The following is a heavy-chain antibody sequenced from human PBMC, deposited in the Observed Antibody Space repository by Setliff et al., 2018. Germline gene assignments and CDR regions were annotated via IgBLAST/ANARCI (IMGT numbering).Heavy chain of an antibody. D-gene: IGHD2-15*01. CDR2: ISGHGSRT. V-gene: IGHV3-23*01. J-gene: IGHJ6*03. CDR3: AKDVGRGSGYYYYTDV. Sequence: GGSLRLSCAASGFTFSNYEMNWVRQAPGKGLEWVSAISGHGSRTYYADSVKGRFTISRDNSKNTLYLQMSSLRVEDTAVYYCAKDVGRGSGYYYYTDVWGKGTTVTVSS. CDR1: GFTFSNYE.